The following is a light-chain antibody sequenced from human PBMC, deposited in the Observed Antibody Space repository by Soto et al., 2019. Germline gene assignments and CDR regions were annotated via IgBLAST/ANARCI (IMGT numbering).Light chain of an antibody. V-gene: IGKV1-5*01. Sequence: DIQMTQSPSTLSASVGDRVTITCRASQNIDYWLAWYQQTPGKAPKVLIYDASSLKSGVPLRFSGHRAGTEFTLTINNLQPDYFGTYYCQHYKSYSLSFGGGTKVEIK. CDR2: DAS. J-gene: IGKJ4*01. CDR1: QNIDYW. CDR3: QHYKSYSLS.